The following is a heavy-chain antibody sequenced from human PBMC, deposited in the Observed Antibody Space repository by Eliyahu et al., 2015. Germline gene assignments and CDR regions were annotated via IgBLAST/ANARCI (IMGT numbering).Heavy chain of an antibody. D-gene: IGHD6-19*01. CDR3: TRAKTEAVAGLSDS. Sequence: EVQLVESGGGLVQPGRSLRLSCATSGFTFGDYGMSWFRQAPGKGLGWVSFIRSKAYGGTTEYAASVKGRFTISRDDSKNIAYLQMNSLKTEDTAVYYCTRAKTEAVAGLSDSWGQGTLVTVSS. V-gene: IGHV3-49*03. CDR2: IRSKAYGGTT. J-gene: IGHJ4*02. CDR1: GFTFGDYG.